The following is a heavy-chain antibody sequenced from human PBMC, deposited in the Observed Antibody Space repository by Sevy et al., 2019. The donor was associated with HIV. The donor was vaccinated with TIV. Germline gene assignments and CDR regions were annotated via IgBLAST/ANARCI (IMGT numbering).Heavy chain of an antibody. CDR3: AKGVMITFGGVIVPPDY. Sequence: GESLKISCAASGFTFDDYTMHWVRQAPGKGLEWVSLISWDGGSTYYADSVKARFTISRDNSKNSLYLQMNSLRTEDTALYYCAKGVMITFGGVIVPPDYWGQGTLVTVSS. J-gene: IGHJ4*02. CDR1: GFTFDDYT. V-gene: IGHV3-43*01. CDR2: ISWDGGST. D-gene: IGHD3-16*02.